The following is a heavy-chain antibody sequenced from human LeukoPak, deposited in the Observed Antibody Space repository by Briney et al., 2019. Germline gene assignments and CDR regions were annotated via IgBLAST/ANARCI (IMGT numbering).Heavy chain of an antibody. J-gene: IGHJ4*02. V-gene: IGHV4-39*01. Sequence: SETLSLTCTVSGGSISSSSYYWGWIRQPPGKGLEWIGSIYYSGSTYYNPSLKSRVTISVDTSKNQFSLKLSSVTAADTAVYYCARGYSTSWTYYFDYWGQGALVTVSS. D-gene: IGHD2-2*01. CDR2: IYYSGST. CDR1: GGSISSSSYY. CDR3: ARGYSTSWTYYFDY.